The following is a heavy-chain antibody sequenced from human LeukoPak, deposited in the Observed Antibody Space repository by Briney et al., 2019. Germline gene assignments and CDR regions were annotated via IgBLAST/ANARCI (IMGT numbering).Heavy chain of an antibody. D-gene: IGHD4-17*01. Sequence: HTGGSLRLSCAASGFTFSSYGMTWVRQAPGKGLEWVSYISSSSSTIYYADSVKGRFTISRDNAKNSLFLQMNSLRDEDTAVYYCARDGSWGQDYAHIDYWGQGTLVTVSS. CDR1: GFTFSSYG. CDR3: ARDGSWGQDYAHIDY. CDR2: ISSSSSTI. V-gene: IGHV3-48*02. J-gene: IGHJ4*02.